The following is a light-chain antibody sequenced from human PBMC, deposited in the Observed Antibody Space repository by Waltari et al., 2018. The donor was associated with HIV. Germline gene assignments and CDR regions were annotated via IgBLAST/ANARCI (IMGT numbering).Light chain of an antibody. CDR1: QSVLYSSNNRNY. J-gene: IGKJ2*01. V-gene: IGKV4-1*01. CDR2: WAS. Sequence: DIVMTQSPDSLVVSLGERATINCKSSQSVLYSSNNRNYLAWYQQKPGQSPKLLIYWASTRESGVPDRFSGSGSGTDFTLSISSLQVEDVAVYYCQQYYSAPYTFGQGTKLEIK. CDR3: QQYYSAPYT.